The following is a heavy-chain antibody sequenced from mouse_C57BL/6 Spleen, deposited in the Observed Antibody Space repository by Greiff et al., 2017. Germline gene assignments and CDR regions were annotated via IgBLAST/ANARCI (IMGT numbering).Heavy chain of an antibody. CDR3: ARWGLLRWDY. J-gene: IGHJ4*01. Sequence: EVQLQQSGPELVKPGASVKISCKASGYTFTDYYMNWVKQSHGKSLEWIGDINPNNGGTSYNQKFKGKATLTVDKSSSTAYMELRSLTSEDSAVYYCARWGLLRWDYWGQGTSVTVSS. V-gene: IGHV1-26*01. CDR2: INPNNGGT. CDR1: GYTFTDYY. D-gene: IGHD2-3*01.